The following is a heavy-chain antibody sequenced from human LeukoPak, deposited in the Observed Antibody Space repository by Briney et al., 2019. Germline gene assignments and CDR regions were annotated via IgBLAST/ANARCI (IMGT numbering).Heavy chain of an antibody. V-gene: IGHV3-74*01. Sequence: PGGSLRLSCAASGFTLSDYWIHWVRQAPGKGLVWASRINTDGSITNYADSVKGRFTISRDNAKNTLYLQMSSLRAEDTAVYYCARDRGPRTGFMVREAYDYWGQGTLVTVSS. J-gene: IGHJ4*02. CDR3: ARDRGPRTGFMVREAYDY. CDR2: INTDGSIT. CDR1: GFTLSDYW. D-gene: IGHD3-10*01.